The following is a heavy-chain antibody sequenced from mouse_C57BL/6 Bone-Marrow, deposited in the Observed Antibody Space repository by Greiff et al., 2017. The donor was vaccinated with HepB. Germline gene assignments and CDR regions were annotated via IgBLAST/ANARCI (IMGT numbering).Heavy chain of an antibody. CDR1: GYAFSSSW. CDR2: IYPGAGDT. Sequence: QVQLQQSGPELVKPGASVKISCKASGYAFSSSWMHWVTQRPGTGLEWIGRIYPGAGDTNYNGKFKGTATLTADKSSSTAYMQLSSLTSEDSAVYFCARRNFCDYWGQGTTLTVSS. J-gene: IGHJ2*01. CDR3: ARRNFCDY. V-gene: IGHV1-82*01.